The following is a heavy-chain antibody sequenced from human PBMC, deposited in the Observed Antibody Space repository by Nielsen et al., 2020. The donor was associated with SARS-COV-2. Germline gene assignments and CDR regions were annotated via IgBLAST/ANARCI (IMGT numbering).Heavy chain of an antibody. Sequence: GGSLRLSCAASGFTFSDYYMSWIRQAPGKGLEWVSYISSSSSYTNYADSVKGRFTISRDNAKNSLNLQMISLRVEDTAEYFCARSRGDSSGYYSNTHFDYWGQGIPVTVSS. CDR1: GFTFSDYY. J-gene: IGHJ4*02. CDR3: ARSRGDSSGYYSNTHFDY. CDR2: ISSSSSYT. D-gene: IGHD3-22*01. V-gene: IGHV3-11*03.